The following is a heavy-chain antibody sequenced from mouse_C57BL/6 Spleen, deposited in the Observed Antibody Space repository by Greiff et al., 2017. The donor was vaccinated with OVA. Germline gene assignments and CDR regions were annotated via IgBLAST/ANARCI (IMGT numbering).Heavy chain of an antibody. J-gene: IGHJ1*03. CDR3: ARYYVSSYWYFDV. D-gene: IGHD1-1*01. V-gene: IGHV1-81*01. CDR1: GYTFTSYG. Sequence: VKLQQSGAELARPGASVKLSCKASGYTFTSYGISWVKQRTGQGLEWIGEIYPRSGNTYYNEKFKGKATLTADKSSSTAYMELRSLTSEDSAVYFCARYYVSSYWYFDVWGTGTTVTVSS. CDR2: IYPRSGNT.